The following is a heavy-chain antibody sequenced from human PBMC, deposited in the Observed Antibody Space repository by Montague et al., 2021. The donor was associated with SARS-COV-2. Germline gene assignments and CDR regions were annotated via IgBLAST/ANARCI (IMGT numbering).Heavy chain of an antibody. CDR1: GYRFTTYG. D-gene: IGHD3-3*01. CDR2: ISTFNGNT. CDR3: ARAAGHDFWSDYYLNWFDP. J-gene: IGHJ5*02. V-gene: IGHV1-18*01. Sequence: SVKVSCKASGYRFTTYGISWVRQAPGQGLEWMGWISTFNGNTRYAQSFQGRLTMTTATSTTTAYMELKCLIPDDTAVYYCARAAGHDFWSDYYLNWFDPWGQGTLVTVSS.